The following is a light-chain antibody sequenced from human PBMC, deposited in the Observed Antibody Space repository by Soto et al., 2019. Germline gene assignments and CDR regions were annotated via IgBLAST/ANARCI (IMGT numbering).Light chain of an antibody. CDR3: AAWDDSLNGHVV. CDR1: SSNIGSNT. J-gene: IGLJ2*01. V-gene: IGLV1-44*01. CDR2: SNN. Sequence: QSALTQPPSASGTPGQRVTISCSGSSSNIGSNTVNWYQQLPGTAPKLLIYSNNQRPSGVPDRSSGSKSGTSASLAISGLQSEDEADYYCAAWDDSLNGHVVFGGGTKVTVL.